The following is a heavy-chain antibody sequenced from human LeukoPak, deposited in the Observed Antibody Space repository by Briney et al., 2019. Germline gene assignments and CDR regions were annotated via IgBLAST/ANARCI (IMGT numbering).Heavy chain of an antibody. J-gene: IGHJ4*02. CDR3: ARDHRDAFDY. V-gene: IGHV3-21*01. CDR1: GFTFSSYS. CDR2: ISSSGSYI. Sequence: PAGSLRLSCAASGFTFSSYSMNWVRQAPGKGLEWVSSISSSGSYIYYADSVKGRFTISRDNAKNSLYLQMNSLRAEDTAVYYCARDHRDAFDYWGQGTLVTVSS. D-gene: IGHD1-14*01.